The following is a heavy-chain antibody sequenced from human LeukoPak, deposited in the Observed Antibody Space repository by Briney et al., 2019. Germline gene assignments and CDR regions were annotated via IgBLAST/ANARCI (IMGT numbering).Heavy chain of an antibody. J-gene: IGHJ5*02. D-gene: IGHD6-25*01. CDR3: ARDLRSSGNWFDP. Sequence: GASVKVSCKASGYTFTGYYMHWVRQAPGQGLEWMEWINPNSGGTNYAQKFQGRVTMTRDTSISTAYMELSRLRSDDTAVYYCARDLRSSGNWFDPWGQGTLVTVSS. CDR2: INPNSGGT. V-gene: IGHV1-2*02. CDR1: GYTFTGYY.